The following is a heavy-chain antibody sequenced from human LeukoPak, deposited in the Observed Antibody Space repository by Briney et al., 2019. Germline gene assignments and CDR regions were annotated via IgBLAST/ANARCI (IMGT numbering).Heavy chain of an antibody. CDR1: GFTFSIYA. D-gene: IGHD6-13*01. J-gene: IGHJ4*02. V-gene: IGHV3-21*01. CDR3: ARAGYSSSWRERYKYYFDY. Sequence: GGSLRLSCAASGFTFSIYAMSWVRQAPGKGLEWVSLISSSSSHIHYADSVRDRFTISRDNAKNSLYLQMKGLRAEDTAVYYCARAGYSSSWRERYKYYFDYWGQGTLVTVSS. CDR2: ISSSSSHI.